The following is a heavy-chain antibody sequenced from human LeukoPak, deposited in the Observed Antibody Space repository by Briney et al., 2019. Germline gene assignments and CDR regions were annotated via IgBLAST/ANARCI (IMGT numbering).Heavy chain of an antibody. CDR1: GGSFSGYY. CDR2: INHSGST. J-gene: IGHJ4*02. Sequence: PSETLSLTCAVYGGSFSGYYWSWIRQPPGKGLEWIGEINHSGSTNYNPSLKSRVTISVDTSKNQFSLKLSSVTAADTAVYYCARGGERGYSYGLFDYWGQGTLVTVSS. V-gene: IGHV4-34*01. CDR3: ARGGERGYSYGLFDY. D-gene: IGHD5-18*01.